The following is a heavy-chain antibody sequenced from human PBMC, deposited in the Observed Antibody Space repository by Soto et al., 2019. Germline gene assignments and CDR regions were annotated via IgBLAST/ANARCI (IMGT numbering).Heavy chain of an antibody. CDR2: ISYDGSNK. D-gene: IGHD2-15*01. CDR1: GFTFSSYA. CDR3: ARDEIGYCSGGSCHS. V-gene: IGHV3-30-3*01. Sequence: GGSLRLSCAASGFTFSSYAMHWVRQAPGKGLEWVAVISYDGSNKYYADSVKGRFTISGDNSKNTLYLQMNSLRAEDTAVYYCARDEIGYCSGGSCHSWGQGTLVTVSS. J-gene: IGHJ5*02.